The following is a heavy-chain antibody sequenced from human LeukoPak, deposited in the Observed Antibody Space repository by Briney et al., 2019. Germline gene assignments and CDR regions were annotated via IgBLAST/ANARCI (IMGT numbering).Heavy chain of an antibody. D-gene: IGHD2-8*01. CDR3: ARDKLMVYANPLDAFDI. CDR2: INPNSGGT. V-gene: IGHV1-2*02. J-gene: IGHJ3*02. Sequence: GASVKVSCKASGYTFTGYYMHWVRQAPGQGLEWMGWINPNSGGTNYAQKFQGRVTMTRDTSISTAYMELSRLRSDDTAVYYCARDKLMVYANPLDAFDIWGQGTMVTVSS. CDR1: GYTFTGYY.